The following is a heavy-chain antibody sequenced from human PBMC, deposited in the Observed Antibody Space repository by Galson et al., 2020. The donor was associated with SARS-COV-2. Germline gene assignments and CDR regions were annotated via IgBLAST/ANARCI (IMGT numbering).Heavy chain of an antibody. CDR1: GYTFTSYD. J-gene: IGHJ4*02. CDR2: MNPNSGNT. V-gene: IGHV1-8*01. Sequence: ASVKVSCKASGYTFTSYDINWVRQATGQGLEWMGWMNPNSGNTGYAQKFQGRVTMTRNTSISTAYMELSSLRSEDTAVYYCARGHFRRAMVWVYYFDYWGQGTLVTVSS. D-gene: IGHD5-18*01. CDR3: ARGHFRRAMVWVYYFDY.